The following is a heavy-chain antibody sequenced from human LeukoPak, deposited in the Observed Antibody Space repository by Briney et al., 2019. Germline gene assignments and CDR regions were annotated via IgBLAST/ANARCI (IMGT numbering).Heavy chain of an antibody. CDR3: EGFGDMNDAFDI. V-gene: IGHV1-69*02. J-gene: IGHJ3*02. Sequence: SVKVSCKASGGTFSSSTISWVRQAPGQGLEWMGRIIPILGIANYAQKFQGRVTITADKSTSTAYMELSSLRSEDTAVYYCEGFGDMNDAFDIWGQGTMVTVSS. D-gene: IGHD3-10*01. CDR2: IIPILGIA. CDR1: GGTFSSST.